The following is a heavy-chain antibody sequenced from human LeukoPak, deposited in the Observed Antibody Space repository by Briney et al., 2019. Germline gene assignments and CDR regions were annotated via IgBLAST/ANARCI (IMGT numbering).Heavy chain of an antibody. V-gene: IGHV4-34*01. J-gene: IGHJ4*02. CDR1: GGSFSGYY. Sequence: SQTLSLTCAVDGGSFSGYYWSWIRQPPGKGLEWLGEINHSGSTNYNPSLKSRVTLSVDTSKNQFSLKLSSVTAADPAVYYGARSLRAKGYCSSTSCYWEGTPRIDYWGQGTLVTVSS. CDR2: INHSGST. D-gene: IGHD2-2*01. CDR3: ARSLRAKGYCSSTSCYWEGTPRIDY.